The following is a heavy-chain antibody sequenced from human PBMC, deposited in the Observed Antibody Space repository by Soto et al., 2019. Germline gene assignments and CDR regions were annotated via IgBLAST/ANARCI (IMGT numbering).Heavy chain of an antibody. CDR3: ARGRGSTGYLGPEHYFDY. Sequence: EVQVVESGGGLVQPGGSLRLSCAASGFSVTNNYMNWVRQAPGKGLEWVSIIDIGGNTYYADSVKDRFTISRDNSRNTLYLHMASLRAEDTAVYYCARGRGSTGYLGPEHYFDYWGRGTLVTVSP. V-gene: IGHV3-66*01. D-gene: IGHD2-2*01. CDR2: IDIGGNT. CDR1: GFSVTNNY. J-gene: IGHJ4*02.